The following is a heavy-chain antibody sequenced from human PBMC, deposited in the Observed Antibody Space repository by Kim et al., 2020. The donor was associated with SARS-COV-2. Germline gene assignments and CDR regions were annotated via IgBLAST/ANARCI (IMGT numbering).Heavy chain of an antibody. Sequence: GGSLRLSCAASGFTFSSYSMNWVRQAPGKGLEWVSSISSSSSYIYYADSVKGRFTISRDNAKNSLYLQMNSLRAEDTAVYYCARYLGGSGSYYSHYYYYYYMDVWGKGTTVTVSS. CDR2: ISSSSSYI. V-gene: IGHV3-21*01. CDR1: GFTFSSYS. D-gene: IGHD3-10*01. J-gene: IGHJ6*03. CDR3: ARYLGGSGSYYSHYYYYYYMDV.